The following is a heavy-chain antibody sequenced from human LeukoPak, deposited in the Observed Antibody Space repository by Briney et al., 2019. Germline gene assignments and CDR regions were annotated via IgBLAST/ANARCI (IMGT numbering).Heavy chain of an antibody. Sequence: PSETLSLTCTVSGGSISSSSYYWRWIRQPPGTGLEWIGYIYYSGSTNYNPSLKSRVTISVDTSKNQFSLKLSSVTAADTAVYYCARASGYCSSTSCYPDYYYGMDVWGQGTTVTVSS. J-gene: IGHJ6*02. CDR2: IYYSGST. D-gene: IGHD2-2*01. CDR1: GGSISSSSYY. CDR3: ARASGYCSSTSCYPDYYYGMDV. V-gene: IGHV4-61*01.